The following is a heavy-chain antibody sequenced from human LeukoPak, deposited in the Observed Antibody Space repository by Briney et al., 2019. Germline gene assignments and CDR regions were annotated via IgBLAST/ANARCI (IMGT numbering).Heavy chain of an antibody. CDR2: IYYSGST. CDR3: ASMASNPELYYYYMDV. Sequence: SETLSLTCTVSGGSISSSSYYWGWIRQSPGKGLEWIGSIYYSGSTFYNPSLKSRVAISVDPSKNQISLKLSSVTAADTAVYYCASMASNPELYYYYMDVWGRGTTGTISS. V-gene: IGHV4-39*01. J-gene: IGHJ6*03. D-gene: IGHD4-11*01. CDR1: GGSISSSSYY.